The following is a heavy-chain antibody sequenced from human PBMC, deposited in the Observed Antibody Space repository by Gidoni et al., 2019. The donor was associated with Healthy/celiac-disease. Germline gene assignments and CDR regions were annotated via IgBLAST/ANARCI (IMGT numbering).Heavy chain of an antibody. Sequence: QVQLQQWGAGLLKPSETLSLTCAVYGGSFSGYYWSWIRQPPGKGLEWIGEINHSGSTNYNPSLKSRVTISVDTSKNQFSLKLSSVTAADTAVYYCARAAAGGAYNWFDPWGQGTLVTVSS. J-gene: IGHJ5*02. CDR3: ARAAAGGAYNWFDP. D-gene: IGHD6-13*01. CDR1: GGSFSGYY. CDR2: INHSGST. V-gene: IGHV4-34*01.